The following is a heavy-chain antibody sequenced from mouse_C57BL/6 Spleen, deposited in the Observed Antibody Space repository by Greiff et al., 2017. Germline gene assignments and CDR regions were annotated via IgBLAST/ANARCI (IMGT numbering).Heavy chain of an antibody. CDR3: ARRNWAYAMDY. J-gene: IGHJ4*01. D-gene: IGHD4-1*01. CDR2: INPNNGGT. Sequence: VQLQQSGPELVKPGASVKISCKASGYTFTDYYMNWVKQSHGKSLEWIGDINPNNGGTSYNQKFKGKATLTVDKSSSTAYMELRSLTSEDSAVYYCARRNWAYAMDYWGQGTSVTVSS. V-gene: IGHV1-26*01. CDR1: GYTFTDYY.